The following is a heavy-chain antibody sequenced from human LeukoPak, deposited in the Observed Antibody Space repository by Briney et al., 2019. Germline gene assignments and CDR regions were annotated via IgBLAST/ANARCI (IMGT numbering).Heavy chain of an antibody. CDR1: GGSVSSGSYY. Sequence: SETLSLTCTVSGGSVSSGSYYWSWIRQPPGKGLEWIGFVYYSGATNYNPSLKSLVTISVDTSKNQFSLKLSSVTAADTAVYYCASHYSGYNWGTDYWGQGTLVTVSS. CDR3: ASHYSGYNWGTDY. CDR2: VYYSGAT. V-gene: IGHV4-61*01. J-gene: IGHJ4*02. D-gene: IGHD5-12*01.